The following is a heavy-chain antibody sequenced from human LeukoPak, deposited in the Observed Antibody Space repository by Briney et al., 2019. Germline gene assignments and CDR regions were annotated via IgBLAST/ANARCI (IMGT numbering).Heavy chain of an antibody. V-gene: IGHV3-23*01. J-gene: IGHJ4*02. CDR1: GFTFSSYA. Sequence: GGSPRLSCAASGFTFSSYAMSWVRQAPGKGLEWVSAISGSGGSTYYADSVKGRFTISRDNSKNTLYLQMNSLRAEDTAVYYCAKSMGLGPSMSLGELSLDYWGQGTLVTVSS. D-gene: IGHD3-16*02. CDR3: AKSMGLGPSMSLGELSLDY. CDR2: ISGSGGST.